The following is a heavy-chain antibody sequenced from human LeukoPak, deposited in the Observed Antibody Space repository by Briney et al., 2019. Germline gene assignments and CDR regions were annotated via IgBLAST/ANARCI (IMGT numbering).Heavy chain of an antibody. CDR2: IKQDGSEK. CDR3: ARGGGSYGSHFDY. D-gene: IGHD1-26*01. Sequence: GGSLRLSCAASGFTFSSYWMSWVRQAPGKGLEGVANIKQDGSEKYYVDSVKGRFTISRDNAKNSLYLQMNSLRAEDTAVYYCARGGGSYGSHFDYWGQGTLVTVSS. J-gene: IGHJ4*02. V-gene: IGHV3-7*01. CDR1: GFTFSSYW.